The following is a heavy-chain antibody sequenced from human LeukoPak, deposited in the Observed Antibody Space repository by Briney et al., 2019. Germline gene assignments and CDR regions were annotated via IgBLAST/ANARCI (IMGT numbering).Heavy chain of an antibody. D-gene: IGHD3-22*01. V-gene: IGHV4-39*01. J-gene: IGHJ4*02. CDR1: GGSISSSSYH. CDR3: ARASYSYDINGWVPFDY. Sequence: PSETLSLTCTVSGGSISSSSYHWGWIRQPPGKGLEWIGSIYYSGSTYYNPSLKSRVTISVDTSKNQFSLRLSSVTAADTAVYYCARASYSYDINGWVPFDYWGQGTLVTVSS. CDR2: IYYSGST.